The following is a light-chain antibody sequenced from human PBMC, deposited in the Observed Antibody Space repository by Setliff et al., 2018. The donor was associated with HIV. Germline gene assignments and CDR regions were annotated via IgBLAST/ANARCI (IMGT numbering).Light chain of an antibody. J-gene: IGLJ2*01. V-gene: IGLV2-23*01. CDR3: CSFAGDTIYVL. CDR1: SSDVGTYNF. CDR2: EAT. Sequence: QSVLTQPASVSGSPGQSITISCTGTSSDVGTYNFVSWYQQFPGKAPKLIIYEATQRPSGFSNRFSGSKSGNTASLTISGLQAEDEADYYCCSFAGDTIYVLFGGGTKVIVL.